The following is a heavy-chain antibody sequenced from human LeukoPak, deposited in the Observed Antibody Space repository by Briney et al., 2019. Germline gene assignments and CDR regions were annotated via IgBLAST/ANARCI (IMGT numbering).Heavy chain of an antibody. CDR3: ASSSHGAARDYYYYYYYMDV. CDR1: GYTFTGYY. CDR2: INPNSGGT. D-gene: IGHD6-6*01. J-gene: IGHJ6*03. V-gene: IGHV1-2*02. Sequence: ASVKVSCKASGYTFTGYYMHWVRQAPGQGLEWMGWINPNSGGTNYAQKFQGRVTMTRDTSISTAYMELSRLRSDDTAVYYCASSSHGAARDYYYYYYYMDVWGKGTTVTVSS.